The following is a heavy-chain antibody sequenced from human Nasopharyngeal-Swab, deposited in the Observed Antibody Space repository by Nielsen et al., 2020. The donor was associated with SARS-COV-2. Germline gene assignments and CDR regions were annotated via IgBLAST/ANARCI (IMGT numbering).Heavy chain of an antibody. Sequence: GESLKISCAVSGFTFSRYTMHWVRQAPGKGLEWVAVISYDGSNKYYADSVKGRFTISRDISKNTLYLQMNSLRAEDTAVFYCASTPLDSSGYYYAFHYWGRGTLVTVSS. D-gene: IGHD3-22*01. CDR1: GFTFSRYT. CDR2: ISYDGSNK. V-gene: IGHV3-30-3*01. J-gene: IGHJ4*02. CDR3: ASTPLDSSGYYYAFHY.